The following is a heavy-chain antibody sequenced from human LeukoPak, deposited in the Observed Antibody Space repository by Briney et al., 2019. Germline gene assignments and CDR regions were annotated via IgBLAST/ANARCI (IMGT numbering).Heavy chain of an antibody. CDR2: IKQDGSEK. CDR1: GFTFSSYA. V-gene: IGHV3-7*01. Sequence: GGSLRLSCAASGFTFSSYAMSWVRQAPGKGLEWVANIKQDGSEKYYVDSVRGRFTISRDNAKNSLYLQMNSLRAEDTAVYYCARDPSMIVVPAGYFDYWGQGTLVTVSS. D-gene: IGHD3-22*01. J-gene: IGHJ4*02. CDR3: ARDPSMIVVPAGYFDY.